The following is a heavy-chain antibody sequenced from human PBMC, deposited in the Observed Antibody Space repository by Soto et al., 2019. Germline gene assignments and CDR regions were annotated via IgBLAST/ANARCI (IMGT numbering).Heavy chain of an antibody. CDR1: GFTFSDYY. Sequence: GGSLRLSCAASGFTFSDYYMSWIRQAPGKGLEWVSYISSSGSTIYYADSVKGRFTISRDNAKNSLYLQMNSLRAEDTAVYYCARSHRSGWYVATSDYWGQGTLVTVSS. D-gene: IGHD6-19*01. V-gene: IGHV3-11*01. CDR3: ARSHRSGWYVATSDY. CDR2: ISSSGSTI. J-gene: IGHJ4*02.